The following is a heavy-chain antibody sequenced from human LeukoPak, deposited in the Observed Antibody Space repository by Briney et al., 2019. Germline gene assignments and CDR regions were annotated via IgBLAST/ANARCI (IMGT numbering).Heavy chain of an antibody. CDR2: ISSSGSTI. CDR3: ARDSVWFGAPSCYYGMDV. D-gene: IGHD3-10*01. J-gene: IGHJ6*04. CDR1: GFTFSSYE. Sequence: GGSLRLSCAASGFTFSSYEMNWVRQAPGKGLEWVSYISSSGSTIYYADSVKGRFTISRDNAKNSLYLQMNSLRAEDTAVYYCARDSVWFGAPSCYYGMDVWGKGTTVTVSS. V-gene: IGHV3-48*03.